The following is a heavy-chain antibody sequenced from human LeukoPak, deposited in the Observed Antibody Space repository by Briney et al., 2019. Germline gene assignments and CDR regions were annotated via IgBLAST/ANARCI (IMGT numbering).Heavy chain of an antibody. D-gene: IGHD3-22*01. J-gene: IGHJ4*02. Sequence: PGGSLRLSCAASGFTFSSYAMSWVRQAPGKGLEWVSAISGSGGSTYYADSVKGRFTISRDNSKNTLYVQMNSLRAEDTAVYYCAKDSDYYDSSGYYYLDSWGQGTLVTVSS. CDR1: GFTFSSYA. V-gene: IGHV3-23*01. CDR2: ISGSGGST. CDR3: AKDSDYYDSSGYYYLDS.